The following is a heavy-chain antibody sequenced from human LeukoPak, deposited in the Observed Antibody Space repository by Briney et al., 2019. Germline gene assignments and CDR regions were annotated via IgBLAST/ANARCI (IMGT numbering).Heavy chain of an antibody. V-gene: IGHV3-21*01. J-gene: IGHJ4*02. CDR3: ARDYYGSGSSPYYFDY. D-gene: IGHD3-10*01. CDR2: ISSSSSYI. Sequence: GGSLRLSCAASGIIFSNYWMSWVRQAPGKGLEWVSSISSSSSYIYYADSVKGRFTISRDNAKNSLYLQMNSLRAEDTAVYYCARDYYGSGSSPYYFDYWGQGTLVTVSS. CDR1: GIIFSNYW.